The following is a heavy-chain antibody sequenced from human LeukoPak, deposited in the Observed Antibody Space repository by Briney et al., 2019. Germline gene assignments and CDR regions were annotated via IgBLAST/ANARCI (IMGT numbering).Heavy chain of an antibody. D-gene: IGHD2-2*01. CDR3: ARDYCSSTSCYMDV. CDR2: INWNGGST. V-gene: IGHV3-20*04. J-gene: IGHJ6*03. Sequence: PGGSLRLSCAASGFTVSSSYMSWVRQAPGKGLEWVSGINWNGGSTGYADSVKGRFTISRDNAKNSLYLQMNSLRAEDTALYYCARDYCSSTSCYMDVWGKGTTVTVSS. CDR1: GFTVSSSY.